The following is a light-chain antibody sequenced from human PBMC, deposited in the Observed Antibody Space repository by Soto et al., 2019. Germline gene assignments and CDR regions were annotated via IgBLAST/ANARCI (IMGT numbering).Light chain of an antibody. Sequence: SVITXPASLSASPGQSITIYCTGPSNDAAGYNSVSWYQQQPGKAHILMLYEVSTRPSGVSNRLSASKSGNTASLTISGLQAEDEADSYCSRYTNSCCRPYVFGTGTKVTGL. V-gene: IGLV2-14*01. CDR3: SRYTNSCCRPYV. CDR1: SNDAAGYNS. CDR2: EVS. J-gene: IGLJ1*01.